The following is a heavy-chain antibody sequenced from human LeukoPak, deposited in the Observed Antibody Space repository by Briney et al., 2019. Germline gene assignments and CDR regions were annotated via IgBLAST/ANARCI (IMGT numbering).Heavy chain of an antibody. V-gene: IGHV3-30-3*01. CDR2: ISYDGSNK. Sequence: GGSLRLSCAASGFTFSSYAMHWVRQAPGKGLEWVAVISYDGSNKYYADSVKGRFTISRDNSKNTLYLQMNSLRAEDTAVYYCARDILRQQLVFDYWGQGTLVTVSS. CDR3: ARDILRQQLVFDY. J-gene: IGHJ4*02. CDR1: GFTFSSYA. D-gene: IGHD6-13*01.